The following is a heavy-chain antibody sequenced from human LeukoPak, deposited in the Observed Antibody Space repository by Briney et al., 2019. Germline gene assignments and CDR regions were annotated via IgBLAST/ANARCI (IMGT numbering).Heavy chain of an antibody. CDR3: VRDHYYSFDY. V-gene: IGHV3-48*02. CDR1: GFTFSSYS. D-gene: IGHD2/OR15-2a*01. CDR2: ISSSSSAI. Sequence: GGSLRLPCAASGFTFSSYSMNWVRQAPGKGLEWISYISSSSSAIYYADSVKGRSTISRDNAKNSLYLQMNSLRDEDTAVYYCVRDHYYSFDYWGQGTLVTVSS. J-gene: IGHJ4*02.